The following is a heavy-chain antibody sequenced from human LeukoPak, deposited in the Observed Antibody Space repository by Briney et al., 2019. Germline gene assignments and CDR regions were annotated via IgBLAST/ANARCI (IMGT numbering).Heavy chain of an antibody. CDR1: GYSPTDLA. V-gene: IGHV1-24*01. D-gene: IGHD3-3*01. Sequence: GASVKVSCKVSGYSPTDLAIHWVRQAPGKGLEWMGDFDPEDGDPLYPQRFKGRFTMTEDTSTNTFYMELSSLRSEDTAVYYCATVGLIGDRYYFYMDVWGKGTTVTVSS. CDR2: FDPEDGDP. J-gene: IGHJ6*03. CDR3: ATVGLIGDRYYFYMDV.